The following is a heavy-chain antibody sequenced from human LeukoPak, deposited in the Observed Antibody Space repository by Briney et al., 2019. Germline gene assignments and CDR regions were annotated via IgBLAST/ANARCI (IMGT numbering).Heavy chain of an antibody. D-gene: IGHD6-13*01. J-gene: IGHJ4*02. Sequence: PGRSLRLSCAASGFTFSSYGMHWVRQAPGKGLEWVAVVSYDGSNKDYADSVKGRFTISRDNAKNSLYLQMNSLRDEDTAVYYCARAAYASSPDYWGQGTLVTVSS. V-gene: IGHV3-33*05. CDR2: VSYDGSNK. CDR1: GFTFSSYG. CDR3: ARAAYASSPDY.